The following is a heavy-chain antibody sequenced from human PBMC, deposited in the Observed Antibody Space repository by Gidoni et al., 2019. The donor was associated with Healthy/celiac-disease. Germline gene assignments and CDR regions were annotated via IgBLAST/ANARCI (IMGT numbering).Heavy chain of an antibody. CDR3: ARALSYDSSANIFDY. CDR2: IIPILGTA. CDR1: GGTFSSYA. Sequence: QVQLVQSGAEVKKPGSSVKVTCKASGGTFSSYAISWVRQAPGQGLEWMGGIIPILGTANYAQKCQGRVTITADESTSTAYMELSSLRFEDTAVYYCARALSYDSSANIFDYWGQGTLVTVSS. J-gene: IGHJ4*02. V-gene: IGHV1-69*01. D-gene: IGHD3-22*01.